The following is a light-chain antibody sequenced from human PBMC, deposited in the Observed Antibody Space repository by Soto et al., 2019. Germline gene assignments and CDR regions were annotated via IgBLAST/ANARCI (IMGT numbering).Light chain of an antibody. CDR1: QSISSR. CDR2: DAS. CDR3: QQHNTDSPRT. V-gene: IGKV1-5*01. Sequence: DIQMTQSPSTLSASVGDRATITCRASQSISSRVAWYQQTPGKAPKLLIYDASSLETGVPRRFTGSGSGTEFTLTISTLQPDDFVTYYCQQHNTDSPRTVGEGTKVDIK. J-gene: IGKJ1*01.